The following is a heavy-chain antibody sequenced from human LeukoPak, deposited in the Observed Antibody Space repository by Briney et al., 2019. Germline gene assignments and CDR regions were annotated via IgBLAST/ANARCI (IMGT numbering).Heavy chain of an antibody. CDR1: GFTFSTYA. J-gene: IGHJ4*02. CDR2: ISGSGGST. Sequence: GGSLRLSCAASGFTFSTYAMNWVRQAPGKGLEWVSAISGSGGSTYYADSVKGRFTISRDNSKNTLYLQMNSLRAEDTAVYYCAKMPVSYSSGWSTFDYWGQGNLVTVPS. D-gene: IGHD6-19*01. V-gene: IGHV3-23*01. CDR3: AKMPVSYSSGWSTFDY.